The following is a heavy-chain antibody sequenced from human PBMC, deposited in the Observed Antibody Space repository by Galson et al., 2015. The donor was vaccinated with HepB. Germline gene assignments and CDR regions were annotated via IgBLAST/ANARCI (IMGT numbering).Heavy chain of an antibody. CDR1: GFPFSYYY. J-gene: IGHJ5*02. CDR2: INKDGNDK. V-gene: IGHV3-7*03. Sequence: SLRLSCAASGFPFSYYYMTWIRQAPGKGLEWVANINKDGNDKYYVDSVVGRFTVSRDNAKNSLYLQMNSLRVEDTALYYCARADALRTVDPWGQGALVTVSS. CDR3: ARADALRTVDP.